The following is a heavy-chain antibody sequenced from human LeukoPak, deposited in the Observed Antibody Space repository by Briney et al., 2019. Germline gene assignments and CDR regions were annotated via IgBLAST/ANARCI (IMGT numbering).Heavy chain of an antibody. J-gene: IGHJ4*02. CDR1: GFTFNTYV. CDR3: ARDHGIVGATDYFDY. D-gene: IGHD1-26*01. V-gene: IGHV3-23*01. Sequence: GGSLRLSCAASGFTFNTYVMSWVRQAPGKGLEWVSAISGSGGGTYYVDSVKGRFTISRDNSKNTLYLQMNSLRAEDTAVYYCARDHGIVGATDYFDYWGQGTLVTVSS. CDR2: ISGSGGGT.